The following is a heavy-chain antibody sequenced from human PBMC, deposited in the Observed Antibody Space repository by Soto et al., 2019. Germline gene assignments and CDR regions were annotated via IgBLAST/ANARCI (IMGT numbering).Heavy chain of an antibody. Sequence: QVQLQQWGAGLLKPSETLSLTCAVYGGSFSGYYWSWIRQPPGKGLEWIGEINHSGSTNYNPSLKSRVTISVDTSKNQFSLKLSSVTAADTAVYYCARGPLIFGVVTTYYYYGMDVWGQGTTVTVSS. J-gene: IGHJ6*02. V-gene: IGHV4-34*01. CDR1: GGSFSGYY. CDR2: INHSGST. D-gene: IGHD3-3*01. CDR3: ARGPLIFGVVTTYYYYGMDV.